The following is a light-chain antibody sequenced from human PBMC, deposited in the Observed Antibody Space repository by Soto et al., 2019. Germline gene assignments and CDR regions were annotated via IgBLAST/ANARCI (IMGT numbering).Light chain of an antibody. Sequence: EIVMTQSPASLSVSPGERAILSCTASHNINRYLAWYQQMPGQAPRLLIHGASTLAIGVPARFSGSGSGTEFTLTISSLQSEDSAIYYCQQDKNWPWTFGQGSKVEI. V-gene: IGKV3-15*01. J-gene: IGKJ1*01. CDR2: GAS. CDR1: HNINRY. CDR3: QQDKNWPWT.